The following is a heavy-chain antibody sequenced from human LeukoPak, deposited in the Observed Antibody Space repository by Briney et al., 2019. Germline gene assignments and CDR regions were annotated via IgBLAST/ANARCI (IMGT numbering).Heavy chain of an antibody. CDR3: AVQGVAGLFDY. CDR1: GGSISSYY. D-gene: IGHD6-19*01. CDR2: IYTSGST. Sequence: SETLSLTCTVSGGSISSYYWSWIRQPPGKGLEWIGRIYTSGSTNYNPSLKSRVTMSVDTSKNQFSLKLSSVTAADTAVYYCAVQGVAGLFDYWGQGTLVTVCS. V-gene: IGHV4-4*07. J-gene: IGHJ4*02.